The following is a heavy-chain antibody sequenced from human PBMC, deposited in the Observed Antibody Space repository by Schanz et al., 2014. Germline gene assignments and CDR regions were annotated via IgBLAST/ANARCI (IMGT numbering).Heavy chain of an antibody. V-gene: IGHV3-74*01. D-gene: IGHD4-17*01. J-gene: IGHJ4*02. Sequence: VQLVESGGGVVQPGRSLRLSCAASGFTFSHAWMGWVRQAPGKGLVWVSRTSNDGSFTTFADSVKGRFTISRDNAKNTLYLQMNSLRAEDTAVYYCVRDTDYHFDYWGQGTLVTVSS. CDR2: TSNDGSFT. CDR1: GFTFSHAW. CDR3: VRDTDYHFDY.